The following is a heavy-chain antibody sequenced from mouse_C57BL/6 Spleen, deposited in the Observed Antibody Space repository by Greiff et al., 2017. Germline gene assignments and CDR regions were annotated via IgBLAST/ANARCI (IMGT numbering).Heavy chain of an antibody. Sequence: QVQLQQSGAELVRPGASVTLSCKASGYTFTDYEMHWVKQTPVHGLEWIGAIDPETGGTAYNQKFKGKAILTADKSSSTAYMELRSLTSEDSAVYYCTRGDDYWYFDVWGTGTTVTVSS. CDR2: IDPETGGT. D-gene: IGHD2-3*01. CDR3: TRGDDYWYFDV. V-gene: IGHV1-15*01. CDR1: GYTFTDYE. J-gene: IGHJ1*03.